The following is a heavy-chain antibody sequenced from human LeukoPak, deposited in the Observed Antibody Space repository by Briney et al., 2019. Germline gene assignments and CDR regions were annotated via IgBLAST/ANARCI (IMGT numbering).Heavy chain of an antibody. J-gene: IGHJ6*02. D-gene: IGHD1-26*01. CDR2: IVVGSGNT. CDR1: RFTFTSSA. CDR3: AADQGGSYYYYGMDV. V-gene: IGHV1-58*02. Sequence: GASVKVSGKASRFTFTSSAMQWVRQARGQRLEWIGWIVVGSGNTNYAQKFQERVTIARDMSTSTAYMELSSLRSEDTAVYYCAADQGGSYYYYGMDVWGQGTTVTVSS.